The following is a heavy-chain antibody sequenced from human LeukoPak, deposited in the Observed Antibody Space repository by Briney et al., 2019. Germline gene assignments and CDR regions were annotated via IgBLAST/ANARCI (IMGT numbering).Heavy chain of an antibody. D-gene: IGHD3-9*01. CDR2: IYTGGST. J-gene: IGHJ6*02. CDR1: GFTFSTYS. V-gene: IGHV3-53*01. CDR3: ARGWYDILTGHVHSYYYYGMDV. Sequence: GGSLRLSCAASGFTFSTYSMNWVRQAPGKGLEWVSVIYTGGSTFYADSVKGRFTISRDNSKNTLYLQMNSLRTEDTAVYYCARGWYDILTGHVHSYYYYGMDVWGQGTTVTVSS.